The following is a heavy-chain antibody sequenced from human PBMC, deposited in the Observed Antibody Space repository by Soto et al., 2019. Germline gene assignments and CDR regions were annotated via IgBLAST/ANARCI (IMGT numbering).Heavy chain of an antibody. Sequence: SETLSLTCTVSGRSISSGGYYWTWIRQHPGRGLEWIGYIYHSGSPYYNPSLESRVTISLDTSKNQFSLNLTSVTAADTAIYYCVRDRALDSSGHWFDTWGQGTLVTVSS. D-gene: IGHD6-19*01. J-gene: IGHJ5*02. CDR1: GRSISSGGYY. V-gene: IGHV4-31*03. CDR3: VRDRALDSSGHWFDT. CDR2: IYHSGSP.